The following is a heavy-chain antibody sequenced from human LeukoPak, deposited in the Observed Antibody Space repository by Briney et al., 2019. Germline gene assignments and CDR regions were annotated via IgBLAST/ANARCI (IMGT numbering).Heavy chain of an antibody. V-gene: IGHV4-30-2*01. Sequence: PSETLSLTCAVSGDSISSGGYCWSWIRQPPGKGLEWIGYMHQSGMVYYNPSLTSRVTISLDRSKNQFSLKLSTVTAADTAVYYCASDQSVTGLGWFDPWGQGTLVTVSS. J-gene: IGHJ5*02. CDR1: GDSISSGGYC. CDR2: MHQSGMV. D-gene: IGHD2-21*02. CDR3: ASDQSVTGLGWFDP.